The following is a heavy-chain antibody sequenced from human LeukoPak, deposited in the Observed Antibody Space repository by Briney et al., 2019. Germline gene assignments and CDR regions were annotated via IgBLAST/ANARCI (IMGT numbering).Heavy chain of an antibody. D-gene: IGHD6-13*01. CDR1: GFTFSSYA. J-gene: IGHJ4*02. V-gene: IGHV3-30*04. CDR3: ARYVGQQLVLGYFDY. Sequence: GRSLRLSCAASGFTFSSYAMQWVRQALGKGLEWVAVISYDGSNKYYADSVKGRFTISRDNSKSTLYLQMNSLRAEDTAVYYCARYVGQQLVLGYFDYWGQGTLVTVSS. CDR2: ISYDGSNK.